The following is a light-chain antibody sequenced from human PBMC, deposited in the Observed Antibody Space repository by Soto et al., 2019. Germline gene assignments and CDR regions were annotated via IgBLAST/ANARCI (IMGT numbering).Light chain of an antibody. CDR3: QTWDTGIRVV. CDR1: SGHSSYA. V-gene: IGLV4-69*01. CDR2: LNSDGSH. J-gene: IGLJ2*01. Sequence: QPVLTQSPSASASLGASVKLTCTLNSGHSSYAIAWHQQQPEKGPRYLMKLNSDGSHSKGDGIPDRFSGSSSGAERYLTISSLQSEDEAYYYCQTWDTGIRVVFGGGTKLTVL.